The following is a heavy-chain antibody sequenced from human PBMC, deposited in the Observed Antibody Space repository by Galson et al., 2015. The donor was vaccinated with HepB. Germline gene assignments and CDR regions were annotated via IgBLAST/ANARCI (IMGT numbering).Heavy chain of an antibody. CDR2: IKQDGSEK. Sequence: SLRLSCAASGFTFSSYWMSWVRQAPGKGLEWVANIKQDGSEKYYVDSVKGRFTIYRDNAKNSLYLQMNSLRAEDTAVYYCARARIVGNWFDPWGQGTLVTVSS. CDR3: ARARIVGNWFDP. CDR1: GFTFSSYW. J-gene: IGHJ5*02. V-gene: IGHV3-7*03. D-gene: IGHD1-26*01.